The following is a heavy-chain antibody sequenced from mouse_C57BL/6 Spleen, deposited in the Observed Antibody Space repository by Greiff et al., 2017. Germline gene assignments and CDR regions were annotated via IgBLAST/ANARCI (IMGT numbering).Heavy chain of an antibody. CDR2: IYPSDSET. J-gene: IGHJ2*01. CDR1: GYTFTSYW. Sequence: QVQLQQPGAELVRPGSSVKLSCKASGYTFTSYWMDWVKQRPGQGLEWIGNIYPSDSETHYNQKFKDKATLTVDKSSSTAYMQLSSLTSEDSAVYYCARERSNYRGFDYWGQGTTLTVSS. D-gene: IGHD2-5*01. CDR3: ARERSNYRGFDY. V-gene: IGHV1-61*01.